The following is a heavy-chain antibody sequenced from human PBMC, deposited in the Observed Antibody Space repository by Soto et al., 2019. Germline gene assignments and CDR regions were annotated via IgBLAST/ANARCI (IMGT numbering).Heavy chain of an antibody. D-gene: IGHD6-19*01. CDR3: VVMGNVAVSNPRSFDY. CDR1: GYTFSNYG. CDR2: ISLYSDGT. J-gene: IGHJ4*02. V-gene: IGHV1-18*01. Sequence: QVPLVQSGGEVKRPGASVKVSCKTSGYTFSNYGITWVRQAPGQPLEWLGWISLYSDGTNYAQKFQGRVAITADESTTTVYMELTNLTHEDTAVYYCVVMGNVAVSNPRSFDYWGQGTQVTVSS.